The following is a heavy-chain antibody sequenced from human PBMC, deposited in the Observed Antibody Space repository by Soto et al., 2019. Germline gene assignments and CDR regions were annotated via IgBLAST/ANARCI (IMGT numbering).Heavy chain of an antibody. CDR3: ARLRWHIYFLDY. V-gene: IGHV4-59*01. J-gene: IGHJ4*02. D-gene: IGHD4-17*01. CDR2: IYYSGST. CDR1: GGSISSYY. Sequence: SETLSLTCTVSGGSISSYYWSWIRQPPGKGLEWIGYIYYSGSTNYNPSLKSRVTISVDTSKNQFSLKLSSVTAADTAVYYCARLRWHIYFLDYWGQGTLVTVYS.